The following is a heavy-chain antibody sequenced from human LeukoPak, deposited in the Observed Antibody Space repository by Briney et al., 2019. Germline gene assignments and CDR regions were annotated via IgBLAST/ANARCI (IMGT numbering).Heavy chain of an antibody. V-gene: IGHV3-48*02. CDR1: GFTFSSYS. CDR2: ISSSGSTK. Sequence: GGSLRLSCAASGFTFSSYSMNWVRQAPGKGLEWVSYISSSGSTKYYADSVKGRFTISRDNAKNSLYLQMNSLRDEDTAVYYCARVSEAAAAPRDAFDIWGQGTVVTVSS. J-gene: IGHJ3*02. D-gene: IGHD6-13*01. CDR3: ARVSEAAAAPRDAFDI.